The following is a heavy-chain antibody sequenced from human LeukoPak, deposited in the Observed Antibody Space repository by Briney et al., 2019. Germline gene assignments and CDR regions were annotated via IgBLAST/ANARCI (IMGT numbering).Heavy chain of an antibody. Sequence: GASVKVSCKASGYTFTGYYMHWVRQAPGQGLEWMGWINPNSGGTNYAQKFQGWVTMTRDTSISTAYMELSRLRSDDMAVYYYARVNSGYDLGYFDYWGQGTLVTVSS. CDR1: GYTFTGYY. D-gene: IGHD5-12*01. V-gene: IGHV1-2*04. CDR2: INPNSGGT. CDR3: ARVNSGYDLGYFDY. J-gene: IGHJ4*02.